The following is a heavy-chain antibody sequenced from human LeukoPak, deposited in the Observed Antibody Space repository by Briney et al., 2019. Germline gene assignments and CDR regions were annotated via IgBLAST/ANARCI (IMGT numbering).Heavy chain of an antibody. CDR1: GYTFTSYG. J-gene: IGHJ4*02. Sequence: ASVKVSCTASGYTFTSYGISWVRQAPGQGLEWMGWISAYNGNTNYAQKLQGRVTMTTDTSTSTAYMELRSPRSDDTAVYYCAREPGIAVAGPVDYWGQGTLVTVSS. V-gene: IGHV1-18*01. D-gene: IGHD6-19*01. CDR2: ISAYNGNT. CDR3: AREPGIAVAGPVDY.